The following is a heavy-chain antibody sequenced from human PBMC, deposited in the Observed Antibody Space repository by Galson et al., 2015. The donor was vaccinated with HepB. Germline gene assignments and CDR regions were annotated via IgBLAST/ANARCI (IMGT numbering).Heavy chain of an antibody. V-gene: IGHV4-59*01. J-gene: IGHJ6*02. D-gene: IGHD6-13*01. CDR2: IYYSGST. Sequence: ETLSLTCTVSGGSISSYYWSWIRQPPGKGLEWIGYIYYSGSTNYNPSLKSRVTISVDTSKNQFSLKLSSVTAADTAVYYCARMAGGWYSSSWYYYGMDVWGQGTTVTVSS. CDR3: ARMAGGWYSSSWYYYGMDV. CDR1: GGSISSYY.